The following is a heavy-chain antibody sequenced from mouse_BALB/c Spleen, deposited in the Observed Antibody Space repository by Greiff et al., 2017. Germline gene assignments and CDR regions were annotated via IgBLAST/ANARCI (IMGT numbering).Heavy chain of an antibody. D-gene: IGHD4-1*02. CDR3: ARKAQLGHYFDY. CDR1: GFTFSSFG. Sequence: EVMLVESGGGLVQPGGSRKLSCAASGFTFSSFGMHWVRPAPEKGLEWVAYISSGSSTIYYADTVKGRFTISRDNPKNTLFLQMTSLRSEDTAMYYCARKAQLGHYFDYWGQGTTLTVSS. V-gene: IGHV5-17*02. J-gene: IGHJ2*01. CDR2: ISSGSSTI.